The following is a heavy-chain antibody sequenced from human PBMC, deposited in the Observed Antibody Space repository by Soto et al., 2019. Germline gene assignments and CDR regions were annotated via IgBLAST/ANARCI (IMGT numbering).Heavy chain of an antibody. CDR1: GDSVSSSKW. V-gene: IGHV4-4*02. CDR3: ARYSASGLYYYFGMDV. Sequence: XGTLSLLFAVSGDSVSSSKWWTWFRPPPGKGLEWVGDIYHTGITNYIPSLKSRVTMSVDKSKNQFSLKLTSVTAADTAVYYCARYSASGLYYYFGMDVCGQRTTVTVSS. D-gene: IGHD6-13*01. CDR2: IYHTGIT. J-gene: IGHJ6*02.